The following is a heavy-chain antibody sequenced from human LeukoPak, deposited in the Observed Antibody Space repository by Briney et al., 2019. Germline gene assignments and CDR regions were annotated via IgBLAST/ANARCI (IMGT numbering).Heavy chain of an antibody. D-gene: IGHD2-2*02. CDR2: INWNGGST. V-gene: IGHV3-20*04. Sequence: GESLRLSCAASGFNFDDYGMSWVRQASGKGLEWVSGINWNGGSTVYADSVKGRFTISRYNDKNSLYLQMNSLRAEDTALYYCAREQYQLLYGYYYMDVWGKGTTVTVSS. CDR3: AREQYQLLYGYYYMDV. CDR1: GFNFDDYG. J-gene: IGHJ6*03.